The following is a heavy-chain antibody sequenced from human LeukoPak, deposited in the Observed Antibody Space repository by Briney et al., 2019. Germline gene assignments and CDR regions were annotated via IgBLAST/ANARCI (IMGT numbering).Heavy chain of an antibody. D-gene: IGHD1-26*01. CDR1: GFTFSSYG. J-gene: IGHJ4*02. CDR2: ISSSGSPI. V-gene: IGHV3-48*04. CDR3: ARSVWDTSSFYGYFDY. Sequence: QPGGSLRLSCAASGFTFSSYGMHWVRQAPGKGLEWVSYISSSGSPIYYTDSVKGRFTTSRDNAKNSLYLQMNSLRAEDTAVYYCARSVWDTSSFYGYFDYWGQGTLVSVSS.